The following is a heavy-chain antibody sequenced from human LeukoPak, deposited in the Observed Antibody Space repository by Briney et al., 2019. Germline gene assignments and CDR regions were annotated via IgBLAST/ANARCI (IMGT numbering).Heavy chain of an antibody. J-gene: IGHJ4*02. CDR3: ARGKWTMVRGVIITPFGY. CDR2: MNPSSGNT. D-gene: IGHD3-10*01. V-gene: IGHV1-8*01. CDR1: GYTFTSYD. Sequence: ASVKVSCKASGYTFTSYDINWVRQATGQGLEWMGWMNPSSGNTGYAQKLQGRVTMTRNTSISTAYMELSSLRSEDTAVYYCARGKWTMVRGVIITPFGYWGQGTLVTVSS.